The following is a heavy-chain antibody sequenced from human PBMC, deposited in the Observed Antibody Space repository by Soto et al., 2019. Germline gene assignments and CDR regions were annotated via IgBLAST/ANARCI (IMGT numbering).Heavy chain of an antibody. CDR1: GYTFDNYA. CDR2: IHAGNGYT. D-gene: IGHD5-12*01. Sequence: QVQLVQSGAQVKKPGASVKVSCKASGYTFDNYALHWVRQAPGRRLDGMGWIHAGNGYTKSSQSFQGRVTITRDTSASTGHVDLSSMRSEDTAVYYCARVQYSGYDFKLAFDIWGQGTMVTVSS. J-gene: IGHJ3*02. CDR3: ARVQYSGYDFKLAFDI. V-gene: IGHV1-3*01.